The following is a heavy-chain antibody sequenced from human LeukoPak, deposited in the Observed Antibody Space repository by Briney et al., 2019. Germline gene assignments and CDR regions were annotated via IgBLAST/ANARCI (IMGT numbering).Heavy chain of an antibody. J-gene: IGHJ5*02. CDR3: ASTVSRRDGYNFIT. Sequence: PGGSLRLSCAAPGFTFGSYWMHWVRQAPGKGLVWVSRINSDGSSTGYADAVKGRFTVSRDNAKNTLYLQMNSLRAEDTALYYCASTVSRRDGYNFITWGQGTLVIVSS. V-gene: IGHV3-74*01. D-gene: IGHD5-24*01. CDR2: INSDGSST. CDR1: GFTFGSYW.